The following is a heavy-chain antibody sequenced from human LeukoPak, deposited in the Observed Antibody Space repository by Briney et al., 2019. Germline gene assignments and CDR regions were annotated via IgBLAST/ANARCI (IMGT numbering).Heavy chain of an antibody. CDR1: GYTFPGYY. D-gene: IGHD3-22*01. J-gene: IGHJ5*02. CDR2: INPNSGGT. CDR3: ARGYRRGSSGYSLGT. V-gene: IGHV1-2*02. Sequence: ASVKVSCKASGYTFPGYYMHWVRQAPGQGLEWMGWINPNSGGTNYAQKFQGRVTMTRDTSISTAYMELSRLRSDDTAVYYCARGYRRGSSGYSLGTWGQGTLVTVSS.